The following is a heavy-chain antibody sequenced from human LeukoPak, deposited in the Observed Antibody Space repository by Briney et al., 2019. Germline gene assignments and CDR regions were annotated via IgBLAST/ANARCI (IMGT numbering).Heavy chain of an antibody. CDR2: IWYDGSNK. D-gene: IGHD5-18*01. J-gene: IGHJ3*02. CDR3: ARDRDTAMADDAFDI. V-gene: IGHV3-33*01. CDR1: GFTFSSYG. Sequence: GGSLRLSCAASGFTFSSYGMPWVRQAPGKGLEGVAVIWYDGSNKYYADSVKGRFTISRDNSKNTLYLQMNSLRAEDTAVYYCARDRDTAMADDAFDIWGQGTMVTVSS.